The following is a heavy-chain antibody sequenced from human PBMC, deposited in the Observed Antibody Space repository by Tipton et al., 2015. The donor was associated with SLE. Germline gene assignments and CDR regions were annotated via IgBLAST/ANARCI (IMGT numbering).Heavy chain of an antibody. CDR1: GGSISSSNW. CDR3: ARSELPGRWCDP. CDR2: INHSGST. V-gene: IGHV4-4*02. J-gene: IGHJ5*02. D-gene: IGHD3-10*01. Sequence: TLSLTCAVSGGSISSSNWWSWVRQPPGKGLEWIGEINHSGSTNYNPSLKSRVTISVDTSKNQFSLKLSSVTAADTAVYYCARSELPGRWCDPWGQGTLVTVS.